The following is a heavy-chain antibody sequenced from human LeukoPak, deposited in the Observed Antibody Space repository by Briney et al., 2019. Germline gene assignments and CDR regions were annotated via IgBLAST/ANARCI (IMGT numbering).Heavy chain of an antibody. CDR2: RYPDGSAS. CDR1: GYTFNNYW. D-gene: IGHD1-26*01. J-gene: IGHJ4*02. Sequence: GESLKISCKASGYTFNNYWIGWVRQVPGRGLEWMGMRYPDGSASTYHPSFDGRVTISADQSVTTAYLEWNSLKASDTALYYCVRQGLQSGTYPAYWGPGTLVTVSS. V-gene: IGHV5-51*01. CDR3: VRQGLQSGTYPAY.